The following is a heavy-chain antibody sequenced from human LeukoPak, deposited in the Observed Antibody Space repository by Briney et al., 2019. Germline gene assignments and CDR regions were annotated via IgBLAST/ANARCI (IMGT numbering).Heavy chain of an antibody. V-gene: IGHV3-48*03. J-gene: IGHJ6*04. CDR1: GFSFSIYE. Sequence: PGGSLRLSCVASGFSFSIYEMNWVCQAPGKGLEWLSYNSGGGETSYYADSVKGRFTISRDNAKNSLYLQMNSVRAEDTALYYCARLLPTGMDVWGGETTVSVSS. D-gene: IGHD2/OR15-2a*01. CDR2: NSGGGETS. CDR3: ARLLPTGMDV.